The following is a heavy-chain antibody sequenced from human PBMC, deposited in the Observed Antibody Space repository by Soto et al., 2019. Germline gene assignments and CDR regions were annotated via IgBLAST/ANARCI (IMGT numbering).Heavy chain of an antibody. Sequence: PGGSLRLSCAASGFTFSSYDMHWVRQVTGKGLEWVSAIGTAGDTYYPGSVKGRFTISRENAKNSLYLQMNSLRAEDTAVYYCARSVPGQLWSLFDYWGQGTLVTAPQ. CDR2: IGTAGDT. CDR1: GFTFSSYD. D-gene: IGHD5-18*01. V-gene: IGHV3-13*01. J-gene: IGHJ4*02. CDR3: ARSVPGQLWSLFDY.